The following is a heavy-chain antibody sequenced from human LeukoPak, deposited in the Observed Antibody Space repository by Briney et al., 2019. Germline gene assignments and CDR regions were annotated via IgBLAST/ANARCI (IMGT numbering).Heavy chain of an antibody. CDR1: GFTFSSNY. J-gene: IGHJ3*02. V-gene: IGHV3-66*01. D-gene: IGHD4-17*01. CDR2: IYSGGSI. Sequence: GGSLRLSCAASGFTFSSNYMSWVRQAPGEGLEWVSVIYSGGSIYYSDSVESRCAISRDNSKNTLYLQVNSMRAEATAVYYRPRVYGDYGGAAFDIWGQRTVVTVSS. CDR3: PRVYGDYGGAAFDI.